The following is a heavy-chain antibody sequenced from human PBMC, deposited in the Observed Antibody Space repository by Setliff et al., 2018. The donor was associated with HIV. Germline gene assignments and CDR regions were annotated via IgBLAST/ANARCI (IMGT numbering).Heavy chain of an antibody. V-gene: IGHV4-59*08. CDR1: GASISGSY. D-gene: IGHD3-22*01. Sequence: SLTCTVSGASISGSYWIWIRQPPGKGLEWIGYMSLTRDTKYNPSLNSRVTTSIGTSKNQFSLELRSVTAADTAVYYCARHYDSSGYGDYFDDWGRGIQVTVSS. J-gene: IGHJ4*02. CDR3: ARHYDSSGYGDYFDD. CDR2: MSLTRDT.